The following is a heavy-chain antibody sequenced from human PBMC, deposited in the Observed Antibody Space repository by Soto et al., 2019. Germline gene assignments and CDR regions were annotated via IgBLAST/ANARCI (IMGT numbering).Heavy chain of an antibody. V-gene: IGHV4-4*02. J-gene: IGHJ6*03. CDR2: IYHSGST. CDR1: SGSISSNNW. CDR3: ASVLRDYYYYTMDV. Sequence: QVQLQESGPGLVKPSGTLSLTCAVSSGSISSNNWWSWVRQPPGKGLEWIGEIYHSGSTNYSPSFKSRVAISVDKSKDQFSLKLSSVPAADTAVHYCASVLRDYYYYTMDVWGKGTTVTVSS.